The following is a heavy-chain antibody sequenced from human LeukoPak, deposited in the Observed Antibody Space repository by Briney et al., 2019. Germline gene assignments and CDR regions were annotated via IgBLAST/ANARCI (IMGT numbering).Heavy chain of an antibody. CDR2: ISAYNGNT. CDR3: ARAPSSSSRYYYYMDV. J-gene: IGHJ6*03. V-gene: IGHV1-18*01. D-gene: IGHD6-6*01. CDR1: GYTFTSYG. Sequence: ASVKVSCKASGYTFTSYGISWVRQAPGQGLEWMGWISAYNGNTNYAQKLQGRVTMTTDTPTSTAYMELRSLRSDDTAVYYCARAPSSSSRYYYYMDVWGKGTTVTVSS.